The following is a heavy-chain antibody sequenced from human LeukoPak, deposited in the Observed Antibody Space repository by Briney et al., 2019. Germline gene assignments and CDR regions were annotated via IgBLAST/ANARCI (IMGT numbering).Heavy chain of an antibody. D-gene: IGHD1-26*01. Sequence: PGGSLRLSCAASGFTFSSYRMNWVRQAPGKGLEWVSYVSSSSSTIYYADSVKGRFTISRDNAKNSLYLQMNSLRAEDTAIYYCVRSGGYWGQGTLVTVSS. CDR1: GFTFSSYR. V-gene: IGHV3-48*01. CDR2: VSSSSSTI. CDR3: VRSGGY. J-gene: IGHJ4*02.